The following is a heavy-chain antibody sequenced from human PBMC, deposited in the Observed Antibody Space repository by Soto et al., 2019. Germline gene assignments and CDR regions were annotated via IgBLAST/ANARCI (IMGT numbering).Heavy chain of an antibody. CDR3: ARDTGYNYGYS. V-gene: IGHV3-48*03. D-gene: IGHD5-18*01. CDR2: ISSSGTTI. J-gene: IGHJ4*02. Sequence: GSLRLSCAASGFTFSTFEMNGVRQAPGKGLEWVSYISSSGTTIYYADSVKGRFTISRDNAKNSLYLQMNSLRAEDTAVYYCARDTGYNYGYSWGQGTLVTVSS. CDR1: GFTFSTFE.